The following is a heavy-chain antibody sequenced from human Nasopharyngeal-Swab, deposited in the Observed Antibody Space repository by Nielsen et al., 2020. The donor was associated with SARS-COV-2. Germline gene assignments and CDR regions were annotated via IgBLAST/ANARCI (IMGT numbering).Heavy chain of an antibody. Sequence: GGSLRLSCAASEFAFGSYWMSWVRQAPGKGLEWVAHIKHDGSETYYVGSVEGRFTISRDDTKKSLFLQMHSLRPEDTAVYYCARDGQQQPGHWCYYMDVWGKGTTVTVSS. CDR3: ARDGQQQPGHWCYYMDV. CDR1: EFAFGSYW. V-gene: IGHV3-7*01. CDR2: IKHDGSET. D-gene: IGHD6-13*01. J-gene: IGHJ6*03.